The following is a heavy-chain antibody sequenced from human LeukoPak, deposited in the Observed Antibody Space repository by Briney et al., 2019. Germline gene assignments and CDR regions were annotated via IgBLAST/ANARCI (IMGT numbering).Heavy chain of an antibody. J-gene: IGHJ5*02. CDR3: ARENSGSYPGNWFDP. CDR1: GGSISSYY. D-gene: IGHD1-26*01. CDR2: IYYSGST. Sequence: SETLSLTCTVSGGSISSYYWSWIRQPPGKGLEWIGYIYYSGSTNYNPSLRSRVTISVDTSKNQFSLKLSSVTAADTAVYYCARENSGSYPGNWFDPWGQGTLVTVSS. V-gene: IGHV4-59*12.